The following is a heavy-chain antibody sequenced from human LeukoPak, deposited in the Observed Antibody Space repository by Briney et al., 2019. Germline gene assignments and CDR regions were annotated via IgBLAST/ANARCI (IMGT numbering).Heavy chain of an antibody. J-gene: IGHJ4*02. CDR3: ARWVVGATGGLSDY. D-gene: IGHD1-26*01. CDR1: GGTFSSYA. V-gene: IGHV1-69*05. Sequence: SVKVSCKASGGTFSSYAISWVRQAPGQGLEWMGGIIPIFGTANYAQKFEGRVTITTDESTSTAYMELSSLRSEDTAVYYCARWVVGATGGLSDYWGQGTLVTVSS. CDR2: IIPIFGTA.